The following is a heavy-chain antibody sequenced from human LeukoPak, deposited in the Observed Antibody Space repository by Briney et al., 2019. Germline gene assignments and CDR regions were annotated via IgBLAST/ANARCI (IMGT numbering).Heavy chain of an antibody. Sequence: PGGSLRLSCAASGFTFSSYAMHWVRQALGKGLEWVAVISYDGSNKYYADSVKGRFTISRDNSKNTLYLQMNSLRAEDTAVYYCAVGGPYYYYGMDVWGQGTTVTVSS. CDR3: AVGGPYYYYGMDV. CDR1: GFTFSSYA. J-gene: IGHJ6*02. V-gene: IGHV3-30-3*01. CDR2: ISYDGSNK. D-gene: IGHD1-26*01.